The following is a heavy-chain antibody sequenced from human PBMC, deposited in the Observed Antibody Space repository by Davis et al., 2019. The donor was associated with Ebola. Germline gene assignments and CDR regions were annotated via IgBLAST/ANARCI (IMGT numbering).Heavy chain of an antibody. V-gene: IGHV4-4*02. CDR3: AFEYSSSSGRYYYYGMDV. CDR2: INHSGST. J-gene: IGHJ6*02. D-gene: IGHD6-6*01. Sequence: MPSETLSLTCAVSGTSIASDKWWCWVRQPPGKGLEWIGEINHSGSTNYNPSLKSRVTISVDTSKNQFSLKLSSVTAADTAVYYCAFEYSSSSGRYYYYGMDVWGQGTTVTVSS. CDR1: GTSIASDKW.